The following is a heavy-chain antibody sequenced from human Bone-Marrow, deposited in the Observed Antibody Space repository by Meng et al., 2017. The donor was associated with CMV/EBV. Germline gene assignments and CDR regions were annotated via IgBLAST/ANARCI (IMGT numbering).Heavy chain of an antibody. Sequence: ASVKVSCKASGYTFTSYYMHWVRQAPGQGLEWMGIINPSGGSTSYAQKFQGRVTMTRDTSTSTVYMELSSLRSEDTAVYYCVRGMTTSSEVYNWFDPWGQGTLVTVSS. CDR2: INPSGGST. J-gene: IGHJ5*02. CDR1: GYTFTSYY. D-gene: IGHD5-24*01. V-gene: IGHV1-46*01. CDR3: VRGMTTSSEVYNWFDP.